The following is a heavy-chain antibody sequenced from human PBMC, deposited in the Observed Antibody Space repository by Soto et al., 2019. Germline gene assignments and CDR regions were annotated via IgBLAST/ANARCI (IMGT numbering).Heavy chain of an antibody. J-gene: IGHJ4*02. D-gene: IGHD3-3*01. CDR1: GYTLTELS. Sequence: ASVKVSCKVSGYTLTELSMHWVRQAPGKGLEWMGGFDPEDGETIYAQKFQGRVTMTEDTSTDTAYMELSSLRSEDTAVYYCATDRVAGFDFWSGHYQFDYWGQGTLVTVSS. V-gene: IGHV1-24*01. CDR3: ATDRVAGFDFWSGHYQFDY. CDR2: FDPEDGET.